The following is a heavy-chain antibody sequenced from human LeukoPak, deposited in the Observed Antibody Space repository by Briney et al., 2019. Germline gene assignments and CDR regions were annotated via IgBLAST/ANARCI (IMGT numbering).Heavy chain of an antibody. Sequence: GGSLRLSCAASGFTFSSYEMNWVRQAPGKGLEWVSYVSSSASTILYVDSVKGRFTISRDNAKNSLYLQMNSLRVEDTAVYYCARRFDVWGQGTLVTVSS. CDR2: VSSSASTI. J-gene: IGHJ5*02. CDR1: GFTFSSYE. V-gene: IGHV3-48*03. CDR3: ARRFDV.